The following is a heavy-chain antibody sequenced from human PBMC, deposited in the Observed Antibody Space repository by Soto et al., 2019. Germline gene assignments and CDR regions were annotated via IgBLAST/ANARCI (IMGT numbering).Heavy chain of an antibody. V-gene: IGHV4-30-2*01. CDR3: ARYCSSTSCSSAFAY. Sequence: SETLSLTCAVSGGSISSGGYSWSWIRQPPGKGLEWIGYIYHSGSTYYNPSLKSRVTISVDRSKNQFSLKLSSVTAADTAVYYCARYCSSTSCSSAFAYWGQGTLVTVSS. CDR2: IYHSGST. CDR1: GGSISSGGYS. J-gene: IGHJ4*02. D-gene: IGHD2-2*01.